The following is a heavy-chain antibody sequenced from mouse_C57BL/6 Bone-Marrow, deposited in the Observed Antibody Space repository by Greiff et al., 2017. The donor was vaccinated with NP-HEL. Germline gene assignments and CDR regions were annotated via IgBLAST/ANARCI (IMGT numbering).Heavy chain of an antibody. D-gene: IGHD2-1*01. V-gene: IGHV14-4*01. J-gene: IGHJ2*01. CDR3: TTCNYYCILFDY. Sequence: EVQLQESGAELVRPGASVKLSCTASGFNIKDDYMHWVKQRPEQGLEWIGWIDPENGDTEYASKFQGKATITADTSSNTAYLQLSSLTSEDTAVYYCTTCNYYCILFDYWGQGTTLTVSS. CDR1: GFNIKDDY. CDR2: IDPENGDT.